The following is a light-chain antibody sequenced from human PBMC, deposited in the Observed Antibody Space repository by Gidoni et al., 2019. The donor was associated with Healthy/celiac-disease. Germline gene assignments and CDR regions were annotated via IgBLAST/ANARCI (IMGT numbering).Light chain of an antibody. CDR2: SNI. CDR1: SCNIGMNT. CDR3: AAWDDSLNGYV. J-gene: IGLJ1*01. Sequence: QSVLTQPPSASGTPGQRVPVSFSGSSCNIGMNTVNRYQQLPGTAPKLLIYSNIQRPSGVPDRFSCSKSGTSASLAISGLQSEDEADYYCAAWDDSLNGYVFGTGTKVTVL. V-gene: IGLV1-44*01.